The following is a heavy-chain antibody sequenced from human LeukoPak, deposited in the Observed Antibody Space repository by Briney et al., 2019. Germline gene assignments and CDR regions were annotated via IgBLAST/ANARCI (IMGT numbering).Heavy chain of an antibody. J-gene: IGHJ5*02. D-gene: IGHD3-10*01. Sequence: SETLSLTCAVYGGSFSGYYWSWIRQPPGKGLEWIGEINHSGSTNYNPSLKSRVTISVDTSKNQFSLKLSSVTAADTAVYYCARIIGELLWFGEFINWFDPWGQGTLVTVSS. CDR2: INHSGST. CDR1: GGSFSGYY. V-gene: IGHV4-34*01. CDR3: ARIIGELLWFGEFINWFDP.